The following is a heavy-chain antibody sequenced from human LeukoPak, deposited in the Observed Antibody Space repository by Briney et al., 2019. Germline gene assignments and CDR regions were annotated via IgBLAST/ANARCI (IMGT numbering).Heavy chain of an antibody. CDR2: IYYSGST. D-gene: IGHD5-12*01. CDR1: GGSISSSSYY. V-gene: IGHV4-39*07. CDR3: ARLWLPHWFDP. J-gene: IGHJ5*02. Sequence: SETLSLTCTVSGGSISSSSYYWGWIRQPPGKGLEWIGYIYYSGSTYYNASLKSRVTISVDTSKNQFSLKLSSVTAADTAVYYCARLWLPHWFDPWGQGTLVTVSS.